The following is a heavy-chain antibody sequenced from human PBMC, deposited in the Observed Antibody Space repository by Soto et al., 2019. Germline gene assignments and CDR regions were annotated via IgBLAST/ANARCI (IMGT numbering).Heavy chain of an antibody. CDR3: ARALGCSSTSCLHAQFDY. V-gene: IGHV4-31*03. Sequence: SETLSLTCTVSGGSISSGGYYWSWIRQHPGKGLEWIGYIYYSGSTYYNPSLKSRVTISVDTSKNQFSLKLSSVTAADTAVYYCARALGCSSTSCLHAQFDYWGQGTLVTVSS. CDR1: GGSISSGGYY. CDR2: IYYSGST. D-gene: IGHD2-2*01. J-gene: IGHJ4*02.